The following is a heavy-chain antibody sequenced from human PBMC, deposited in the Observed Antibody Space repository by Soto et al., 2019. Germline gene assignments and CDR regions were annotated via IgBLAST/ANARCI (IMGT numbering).Heavy chain of an antibody. J-gene: IGHJ4*02. CDR3: AREAAVAGLQFDY. D-gene: IGHD6-19*01. Sequence: GGSLRLSCAASGFTVGSNYMSWVRQAPGEGLEWVSVIYSGGSTYYADSVRGRFTISRDNSKNTMYLQMNSLRAEDTAVYYCAREAAVAGLQFDYWGQGTLVTVSS. CDR2: IYSGGST. CDR1: GFTVGSNY. V-gene: IGHV3-53*01.